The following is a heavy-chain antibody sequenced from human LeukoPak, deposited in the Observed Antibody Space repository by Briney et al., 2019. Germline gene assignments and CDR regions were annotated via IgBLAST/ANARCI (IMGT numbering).Heavy chain of an antibody. Sequence: SETLSLTCTVSGGSISSGGYSWSWIRQPAGKGLEWIGHIHTSGSTNYNPSLKSRVTISVDTSKNQFSLELYSVTAADTAVYYCARGPHVAVAGYDYWGRGTLVTVSS. CDR1: GGSISSGGYS. V-gene: IGHV4-61*09. J-gene: IGHJ4*02. CDR2: IHTSGST. CDR3: ARGPHVAVAGYDY. D-gene: IGHD6-19*01.